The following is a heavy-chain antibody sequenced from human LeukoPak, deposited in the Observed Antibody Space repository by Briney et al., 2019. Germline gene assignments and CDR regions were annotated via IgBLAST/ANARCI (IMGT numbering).Heavy chain of an antibody. D-gene: IGHD5-18*01. J-gene: IGHJ4*02. CDR3: ARDLGRIQLWPVGY. CDR1: GFTFSSYL. CDR2: IKQDGSEK. Sequence: GGSLRLSSAASGFTFSSYLMSWVRQAPGKGLEWVANIKQDGSEKYYVDSVKGRFTISRDNAKNSLYLQMNSLRAEDTAVYYCARDLGRIQLWPVGYWGQGTLVTVSS. V-gene: IGHV3-7*01.